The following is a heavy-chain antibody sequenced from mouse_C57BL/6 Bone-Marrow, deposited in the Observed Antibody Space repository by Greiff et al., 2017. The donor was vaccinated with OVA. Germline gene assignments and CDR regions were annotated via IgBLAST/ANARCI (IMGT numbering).Heavy chain of an antibody. V-gene: IGHV1-81*01. CDR2: IYPRSGNT. CDR1: GYTFTSYG. Sequence: VKLVESGAELARPGASVKLSCKASGYTFTSYGISWVKQRTGQGLEWIGEIYPRSGNTYYNEKFKGKATLTADKSSSTAYMELRSLTSEDSAVYFCARDSSGYGYWGQGTTLTVSS. J-gene: IGHJ2*01. D-gene: IGHD3-2*02. CDR3: ARDSSGYGY.